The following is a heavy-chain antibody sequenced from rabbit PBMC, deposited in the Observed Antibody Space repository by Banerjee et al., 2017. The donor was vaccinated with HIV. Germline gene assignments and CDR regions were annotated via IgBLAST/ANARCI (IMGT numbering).Heavy chain of an antibody. CDR3: ARCSSSDYYCYNGMDL. V-gene: IGHV1S40*01. J-gene: IGHJ6*01. Sequence: QSLEESGGGLVKPGASLTLTCKASGIDFSSYYYMCWVRQAPGEGLEWIACIYAGSSGITYYASWAKGRFTISKTSSTTVTLQMTSLTAADTATYFCARCSSSDYYCYNGMDLWGPGTLVTVS. CDR2: IYAGSSGIT. CDR1: GIDFSSYYY. D-gene: IGHD1-1*01.